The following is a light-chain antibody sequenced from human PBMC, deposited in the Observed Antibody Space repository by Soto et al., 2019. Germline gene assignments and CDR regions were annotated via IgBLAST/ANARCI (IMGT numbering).Light chain of an antibody. CDR3: QQRTNLPPWT. CDR1: QSIGSS. V-gene: IGKV3-11*01. CDR2: DAS. Sequence: PGERATLSCRASQSIGSSLARYQQRPGQAPTLLSYDASKRATGIPARFSGSGSGTVFTLTIASLEPEAFAFYYGQQRTNLPPWTFGIGTNVEIK. J-gene: IGKJ1*01.